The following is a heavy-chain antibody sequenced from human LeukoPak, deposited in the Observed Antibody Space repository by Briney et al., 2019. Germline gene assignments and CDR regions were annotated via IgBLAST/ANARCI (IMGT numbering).Heavy chain of an antibody. CDR3: AKDQGSSSGYYYYYGMDV. CDR1: GFTFSSYG. V-gene: IGHV3-30*18. D-gene: IGHD6-6*01. J-gene: IGHJ6*02. Sequence: PGGSVRLSCAASGFTFSSYGMHWVRQAPGKGLEWVAVISYDGSNKYYADSVKGRFTISRDNSKNTLYLQMNSLRAEDTAVYYCAKDQGSSSGYYYYYGMDVWGQGNTVTVSS. CDR2: ISYDGSNK.